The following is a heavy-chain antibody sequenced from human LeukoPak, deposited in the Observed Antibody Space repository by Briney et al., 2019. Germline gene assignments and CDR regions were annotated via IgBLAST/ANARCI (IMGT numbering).Heavy chain of an antibody. J-gene: IGHJ4*02. CDR2: ISYEGSNK. V-gene: IGHV3-30*04. CDR3: ARDQLAFSGYDTLFDY. CDR1: GFTFSNYA. D-gene: IGHD5-12*01. Sequence: GGSLRLSCAASGFTFSNYAMNWVRQAPGKGLRWVAAISYEGSNKYYADPVKGRFTISRDDSKNTVYLQMNSLRSEDTAVYYCARDQLAFSGYDTLFDYWGQGTLVAVSP.